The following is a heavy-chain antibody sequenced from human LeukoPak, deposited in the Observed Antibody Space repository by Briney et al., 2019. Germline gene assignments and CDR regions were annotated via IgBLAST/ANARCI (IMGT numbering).Heavy chain of an antibody. D-gene: IGHD3-10*01. V-gene: IGHV4-34*01. CDR3: ARGRGVRGVNAFDI. CDR2: INHSGST. J-gene: IGHJ3*02. CDR1: GGSISSYY. Sequence: SETLSLTCTVSGGSISSYYWSWIRQPPGKGLEWIGEINHSGSTNYNPSLKSRVTISVDTSKNQFSLKLSSVTAADTAVYYCARGRGVRGVNAFDIWGQGTMVTVSS.